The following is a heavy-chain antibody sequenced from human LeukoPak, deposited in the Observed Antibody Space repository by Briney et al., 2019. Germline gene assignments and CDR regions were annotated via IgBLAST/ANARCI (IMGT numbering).Heavy chain of an antibody. V-gene: IGHV1-8*03. D-gene: IGHD3-3*01. CDR3: TRGRITIFGVVIPDAFDI. Sequence: ASVKVSCKASGYTFTSYDINLVRQATGQGVEGMGWMNPNSGNTGYVQKFQGRVTITRNTSISTAYMELSILRSEDTAVYYCTRGRITIFGVVIPDAFDIWGQGTMVTVSS. J-gene: IGHJ3*02. CDR1: GYTFTSYD. CDR2: MNPNSGNT.